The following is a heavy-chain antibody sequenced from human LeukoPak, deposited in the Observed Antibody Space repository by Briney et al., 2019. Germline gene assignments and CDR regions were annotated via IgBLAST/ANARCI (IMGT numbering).Heavy chain of an antibody. J-gene: IGHJ6*02. Sequence: GASVKVSCKASGYTFTSYGISWVRQAPGQGLEWMGWISAYNGNTNYAQKLQGRVTMTTDTSTSTAYMELRSLRSDDTAVYYCARDHPKVATYYGMDVWGQGTTVTVCS. V-gene: IGHV1-18*01. CDR1: GYTFTSYG. CDR3: ARDHPKVATYYGMDV. CDR2: ISAYNGNT. D-gene: IGHD5-12*01.